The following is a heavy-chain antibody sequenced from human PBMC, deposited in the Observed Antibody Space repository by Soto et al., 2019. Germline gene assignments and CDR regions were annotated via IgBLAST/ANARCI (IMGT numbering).Heavy chain of an antibody. CDR3: ARGDGYNFLFDY. D-gene: IGHD5-12*01. V-gene: IGHV4-59*01. CDR1: GGSISSYY. Sequence: SSETLSLTCTVSGGSISSYYWSWIRQPPGKGLEWIGYIYYSGSTNYNPSLKSRVTISVDTSKNQFSLKLSSVTAADTAVYYCARGDGYNFLFDYWGQGALVTVSS. J-gene: IGHJ4*02. CDR2: IYYSGST.